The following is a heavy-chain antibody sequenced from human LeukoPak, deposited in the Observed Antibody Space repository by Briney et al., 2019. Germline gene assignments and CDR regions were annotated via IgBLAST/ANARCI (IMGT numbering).Heavy chain of an antibody. CDR2: IYPGDSDT. V-gene: IGHV5-51*01. CDR3: ARHGAYSSHYYYYYMDL. D-gene: IGHD6-19*01. J-gene: IGHJ6*03. CDR1: GYSFTSYW. Sequence: GESLKISCKGSGYSFTSYWIGWVRQMPGKGLEWMGIIYPGDSDTRYSPSFQGQVTISADKSISTAYLQWSSLKASDTAMYYCARHGAYSSHYYYYYMDLWGKGTTVTVSS.